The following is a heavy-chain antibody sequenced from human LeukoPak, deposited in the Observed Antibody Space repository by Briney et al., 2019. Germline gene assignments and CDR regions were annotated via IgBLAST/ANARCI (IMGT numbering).Heavy chain of an antibody. CDR3: ARAASGESALLSRGNYYYGMDV. J-gene: IGHJ6*02. CDR2: ISYDGSNK. D-gene: IGHD1-14*01. CDR1: GFTFSSYA. Sequence: GGSLRLSCAASGFTFSSYAMHWVRQAPGKGLEWVAVISYDGSNKYYADSVKGRFTISRDNSKNTLYLQMTSLRAEDTAVYYCARAASGESALLSRGNYYYGMDVWGQGTSVTVSS. V-gene: IGHV3-30-3*01.